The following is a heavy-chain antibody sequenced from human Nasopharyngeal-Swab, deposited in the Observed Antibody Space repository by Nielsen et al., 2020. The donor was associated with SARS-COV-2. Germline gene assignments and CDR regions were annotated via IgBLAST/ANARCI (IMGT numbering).Heavy chain of an antibody. V-gene: IGHV3-23*01. J-gene: IGHJ4*02. D-gene: IGHD4-17*01. CDR3: ARGYGMTTVFEGDY. CDR1: GFAFSSYA. Sequence: GGSLRLSCAASGFAFSSYAMSWVRQTPGKGLEWVSSFSGSSGKTYYADYVKGRFTISRDNSKNTLYLQMNSLRAEDTAVYYCARGYGMTTVFEGDYWGQGTLVTVSS. CDR2: FSGSSGKT.